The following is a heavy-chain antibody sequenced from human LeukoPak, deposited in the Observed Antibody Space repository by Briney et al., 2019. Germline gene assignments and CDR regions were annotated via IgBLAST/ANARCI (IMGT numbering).Heavy chain of an antibody. D-gene: IGHD3-10*01. J-gene: IGHJ5*02. CDR1: GVSMRSSNW. V-gene: IGHV4-4*02. CDR2: IYHTGST. CDR3: ARDKGGSGSPVNWFDP. Sequence: PSGTLSLTCIVSGVSMRSSNWWSWVRQPPGEGLEWIGEIYHTGSTNYNPSPESRLTISVDKSEKQFSLKLSSVTAADTAVYYCARDKGGSGSPVNWFDPWGQGTLVTVSS.